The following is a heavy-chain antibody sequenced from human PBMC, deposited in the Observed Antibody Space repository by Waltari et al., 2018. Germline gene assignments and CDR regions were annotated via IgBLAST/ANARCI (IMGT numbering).Heavy chain of an antibody. CDR3: ARDVIRAHDDGIYVARGWFDL. D-gene: IGHD4-17*01. Sequence: QVQLVQSGAEVRPPGSSVTVSCKDSGGTLTSSGIPWVRPAPGQGLEWVGGIIPIFGTANYAQRFQDRVTMTSDVSTSTAYMEMRSLRSDDTAVYYCARDVIRAHDDGIYVARGWFDLWGQGTLVTVSS. J-gene: IGHJ5*02. CDR1: GGTLTSSG. CDR2: IIPIFGTA. V-gene: IGHV1-69*13.